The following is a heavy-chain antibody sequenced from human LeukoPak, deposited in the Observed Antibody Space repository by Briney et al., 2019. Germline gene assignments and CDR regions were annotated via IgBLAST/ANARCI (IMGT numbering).Heavy chain of an antibody. CDR2: IYTSGST. D-gene: IGHD2-21*02. CDR3: ARQAYCGGDCYLPQYYYYYYGMDV. V-gene: IGHV4-4*07. Sequence: SETLSLTCTVHGRSISSYYWSSIRQPAGKGLEWIGRIYTSGSTNYNPSLKSRVTMSVDTSKNQFSLKLSSVTAADTAVYYCARQAYCGGDCYLPQYYYYYYGMDVWGEGTTVTVSS. J-gene: IGHJ6*04. CDR1: GRSISSYY.